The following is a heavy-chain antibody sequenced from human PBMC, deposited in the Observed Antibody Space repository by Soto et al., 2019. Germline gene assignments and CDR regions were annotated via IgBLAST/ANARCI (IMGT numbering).Heavy chain of an antibody. CDR1: GFTFSSYW. V-gene: IGHV3-74*01. D-gene: IGHD6-19*01. J-gene: IGHJ4*02. CDR3: AVAVAGPTAIGY. CDR2: INSDGSST. Sequence: EVQLVESGGGLVQPGGSLRLSCAASGFTFSSYWMHWVRQAPGKGLVWVSRINSDGSSTSYADSVKGRFTISRDNAKNTLDLQMNSLRAEDTAVYYCAVAVAGPTAIGYWGQGTLVTVSS.